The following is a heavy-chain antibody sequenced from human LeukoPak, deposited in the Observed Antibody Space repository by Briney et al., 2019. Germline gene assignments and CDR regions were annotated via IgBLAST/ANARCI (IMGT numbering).Heavy chain of an antibody. D-gene: IGHD2/OR15-2a*01. J-gene: IGHJ6*02. Sequence: GGSLRLSCLASGFSFNSYTMNWVREAPGKRLEWVSTISPVSSYTWYAESVKGRFTFSRDNPKNSLYLQMDSLRAEDTAVYYCVRDVSRRIGMDVWGQGTTVTVSS. CDR3: VRDVSRRIGMDV. CDR2: ISPVSSYT. V-gene: IGHV3-21*01. CDR1: GFSFNSYT.